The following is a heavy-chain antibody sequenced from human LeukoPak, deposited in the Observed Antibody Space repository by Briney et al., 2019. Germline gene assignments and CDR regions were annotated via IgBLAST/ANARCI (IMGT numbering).Heavy chain of an antibody. CDR2: IYSRVST. CDR3: PRHLRGWSVPKYYYHYYGMDV. J-gene: IGHJ6*02. CDR1: GGSISIYY. Sequence: SETLSLTCTVPGGSISIYYWSWIRQPAGDGLEWIGRIYSRVSTNYNPSLKSRVTMSVDTSKNQFSLQLRSVTAADTAVYYCPRHLRGWSVPKYYYHYYGMDVWGQGTTVTVSS. V-gene: IGHV4-4*07. D-gene: IGHD6-19*01.